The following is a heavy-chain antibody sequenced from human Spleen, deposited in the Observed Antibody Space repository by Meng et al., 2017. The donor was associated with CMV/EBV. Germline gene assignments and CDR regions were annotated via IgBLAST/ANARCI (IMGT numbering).Heavy chain of an antibody. Sequence: KVSCKGSGYSFASYWIGWLRQMPGKGLEWMGISYPGDSDTRYSPSFEGQVTISADKSINTAYLQWTSLKASDTGMYYCARRGADVWGQGTTVTVSS. J-gene: IGHJ6*02. CDR2: SYPGDSDT. CDR3: ARRGADV. CDR1: GYSFASYW. V-gene: IGHV5-51*01.